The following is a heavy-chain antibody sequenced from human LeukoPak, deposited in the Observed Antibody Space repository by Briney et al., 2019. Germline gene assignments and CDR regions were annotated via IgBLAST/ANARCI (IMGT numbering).Heavy chain of an antibody. CDR1: GLTFSNYA. D-gene: IGHD4-17*01. CDR2: IRGDGGGA. CDR3: TKDPNGDYIGALDP. Sequence: PGGSLRLSCAAPGLTFSNYAMTWVRQAPGKGLEWVSSIRGDGGGAVYTDSVKGRFTTSRDNSKNMLYLQMNSLRAEDTALYYCTKDPNGDYIGALDPWGQGTLVTVSS. J-gene: IGHJ5*02. V-gene: IGHV3-23*01.